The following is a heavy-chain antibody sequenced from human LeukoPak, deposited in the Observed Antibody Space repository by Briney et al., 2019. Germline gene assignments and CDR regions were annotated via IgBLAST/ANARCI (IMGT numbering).Heavy chain of an antibody. V-gene: IGHV4-38-2*02. Sequence: SETLSLTCTVSGYSISSGYYWGWIRQPPGKGLEWIGSINHSGSTYYNLSLKSRVTISVDTSKNQFSLKLSSVIAADTAVYYCARSDSSGTFIWGQGTMVTVSS. CDR1: GYSISSGYY. CDR3: ARSDSSGTFI. CDR2: INHSGST. D-gene: IGHD3-22*01. J-gene: IGHJ3*02.